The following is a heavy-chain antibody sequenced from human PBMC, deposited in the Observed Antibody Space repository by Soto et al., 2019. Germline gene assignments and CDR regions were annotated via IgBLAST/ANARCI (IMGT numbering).Heavy chain of an antibody. CDR3: ARDWSNYYDSSGYYGDAFDI. CDR1: GGSISSGGYY. D-gene: IGHD3-22*01. V-gene: IGHV4-31*03. J-gene: IGHJ3*02. CDR2: IYYSVST. Sequence: ASETLSLTCTVSGGSISSGGYYWSWIRQHPGKGLEWIGYIYYSVSTYYNPSLRSRVTISVDTSKNQFSLKLSSVTAADTAVYYCARDWSNYYDSSGYYGDAFDIWGQGTMVTVSS.